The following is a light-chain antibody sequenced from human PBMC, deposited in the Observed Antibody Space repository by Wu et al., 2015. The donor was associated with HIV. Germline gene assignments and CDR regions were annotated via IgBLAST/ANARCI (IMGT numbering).Light chain of an antibody. Sequence: EIVMTQSPATLSVSPGERATLSCRASQSVSSNLAWYQQKPGQAPRLLVYGASTRATGVPPSFSGSGSGTEFTLTISILQSEDFAVYYCQQYGSSSWTFGQGTKVEIK. CDR3: QQYGSSSWT. CDR2: GAS. CDR1: QSVSSN. J-gene: IGKJ1*01. V-gene: IGKV3-15*01.